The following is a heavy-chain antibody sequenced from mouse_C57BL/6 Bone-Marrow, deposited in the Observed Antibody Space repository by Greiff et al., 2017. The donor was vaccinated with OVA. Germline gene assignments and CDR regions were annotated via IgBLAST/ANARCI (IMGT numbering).Heavy chain of an antibody. CDR2: IYPGDGDT. D-gene: IGHD1-2*01. CDR3: ATYYGYV. CDR1: GYAFSSSW. J-gene: IGHJ1*03. V-gene: IGHV1-82*01. Sequence: VQLQQSGPELVKPGASVKISCKASGYAFSSSWMNWVKQRPGKGLEWIGRIYPGDGDTNYNGKFKGKATLTADKSSSTAYMQISSLTSEDSAVYFCATYYGYVWGTGTTVTVSS.